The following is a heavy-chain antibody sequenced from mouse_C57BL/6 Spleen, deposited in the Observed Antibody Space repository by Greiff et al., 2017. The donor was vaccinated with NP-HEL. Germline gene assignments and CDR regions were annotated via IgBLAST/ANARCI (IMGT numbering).Heavy chain of an antibody. Sequence: QVQLKQPGAELVMPGASVKLSCKASGYTFTSYWMHWVKQRPGQGLEWIGEIDPSDSYTNYNQKFKGKSTLTVDKSSSPAYMQLSSLTSEDSAVYYCARRLGHYWGQGTTLTVSS. CDR1: GYTFTSYW. D-gene: IGHD4-1*01. CDR2: IDPSDSYT. CDR3: ARRLGHY. J-gene: IGHJ2*01. V-gene: IGHV1-69*01.